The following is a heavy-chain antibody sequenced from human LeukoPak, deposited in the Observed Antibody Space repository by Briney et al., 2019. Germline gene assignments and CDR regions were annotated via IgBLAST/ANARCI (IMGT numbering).Heavy chain of an antibody. J-gene: IGHJ6*02. CDR2: ITGSGGST. V-gene: IGHV3-23*01. CDR1: GFTFSSYA. Sequence: GGSLRLSCAASGFTFSSYAINWVRQAPGKGLEWVSVITGSGGSTYYADSVKGRFTISRDNSKNTLYLQMISLRAEDTAVYYCAKDFHRTGEWCMDVWGQGTTVTVSS. CDR3: AKDFHRTGEWCMDV. D-gene: IGHD7-27*01.